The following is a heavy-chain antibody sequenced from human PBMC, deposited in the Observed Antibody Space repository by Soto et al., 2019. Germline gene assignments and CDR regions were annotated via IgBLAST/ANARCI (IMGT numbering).Heavy chain of an antibody. CDR1: GGSISSSSYY. CDR2: IYYSGST. V-gene: IGHV4-39*01. J-gene: IGHJ5*02. Sequence: PSETLSLTCTVSGGSISSSSYYWGWIRQPPGKGLEWIGSIYYSGSTYYNPSLKSRVTISVDTSKNQFSLKLSSVTAADTAVYYCARQSSITIFGVVYKWFDPRGQGTLVTVSS. D-gene: IGHD3-3*01. CDR3: ARQSSITIFGVVYKWFDP.